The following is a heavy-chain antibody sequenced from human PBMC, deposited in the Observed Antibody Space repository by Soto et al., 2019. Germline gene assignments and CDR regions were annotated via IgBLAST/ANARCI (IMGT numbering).Heavy chain of an antibody. J-gene: IGHJ3*02. V-gene: IGHV5-51*01. CDR3: ARLDYDILTGYSSAFDI. CDR2: IYPGDSDT. D-gene: IGHD3-9*01. Sequence: GESLKISCKGSGYSFTSYWIGWVRQMPGKGLEWMGIIYPGDSDTRYSPSFQGQVPISADKSISTAYLQWSSLKASDTAMYYCARLDYDILTGYSSAFDIWGQGTMVTVSS. CDR1: GYSFTSYW.